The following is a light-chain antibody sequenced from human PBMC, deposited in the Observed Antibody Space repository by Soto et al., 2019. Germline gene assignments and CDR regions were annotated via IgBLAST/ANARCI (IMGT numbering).Light chain of an antibody. CDR1: SSDVGGYNY. V-gene: IGLV2-11*01. CDR2: DVS. CDR3: CSYAGSYTFGV. Sequence: QSALTQPRSVSGSPGQSVTISCTGTSSDVGGYNYVSWYQQHPGKAPKLMIYDVSKLPSGVPDRFSGSKSGNTASLTISVLQAEDEGDDYCCSYAGSYTFGVFGTGTKLTVL. J-gene: IGLJ1*01.